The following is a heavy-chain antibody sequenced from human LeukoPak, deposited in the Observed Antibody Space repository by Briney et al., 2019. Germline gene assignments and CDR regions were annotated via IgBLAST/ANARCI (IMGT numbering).Heavy chain of an antibody. V-gene: IGHV3-7*01. CDR1: GFTFSSYW. Sequence: GGSRRLSCAASGFTFSSYWMSWVRQAPGKGLEWVANIKQDGSEKYYVDSVKGRFTISRDNAKNSLYLQMNSLRAEDTAVYYCARDADYDILTGYYGAQGPFDYWGQGTLVTVSS. CDR3: ARDADYDILTGYYGAQGPFDY. D-gene: IGHD3-9*01. J-gene: IGHJ4*02. CDR2: IKQDGSEK.